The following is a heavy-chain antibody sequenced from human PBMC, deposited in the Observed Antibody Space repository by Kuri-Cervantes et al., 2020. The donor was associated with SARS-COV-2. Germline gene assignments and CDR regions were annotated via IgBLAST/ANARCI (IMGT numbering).Heavy chain of an antibody. CDR1: GFPFNDYY. CDR2: IGPSNTYI. V-gene: IGHV3-21*06. D-gene: IGHD4-17*01. Sequence: GESLKISCAASGFPFNDYYFTWIRQAPGKGLEWVSGIGPSNTYIYYADSVKGRFIISRDNAKNSLYLQMNSLRVEDTALYYCARAYGDYVFREGLDSWGQGTLVTVSS. CDR3: ARAYGDYVFREGLDS. J-gene: IGHJ4*02.